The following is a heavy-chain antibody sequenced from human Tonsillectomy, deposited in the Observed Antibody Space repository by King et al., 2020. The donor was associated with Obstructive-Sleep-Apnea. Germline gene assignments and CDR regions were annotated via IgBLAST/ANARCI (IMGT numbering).Heavy chain of an antibody. J-gene: IGHJ1*01. V-gene: IGHV4-38-2*02. CDR3: ARGRSGWSEYFQD. CDR1: GYSISTDYY. CDR2: IYFSGRT. D-gene: IGHD6-19*01. Sequence: MQLQESGPGLGKPSETLSLTCTVPGYSISTDYYWDWIRQPPGKGLEWIGTIYFSGRTHYNPSLKSRVTISVDTSRNYFSLKLNSVTAADTAVYYCARGRSGWSEYFQDWGQGTLVTVSS.